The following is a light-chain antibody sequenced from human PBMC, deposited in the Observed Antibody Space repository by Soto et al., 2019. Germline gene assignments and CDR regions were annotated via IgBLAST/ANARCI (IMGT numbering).Light chain of an antibody. J-gene: IGKJ5*01. CDR1: QSVSSN. Sequence: EIVLTQSPGTLSLSPGERSTLSFRASQSVSSNLAWYQQKPGQAPRLLIYDASNRATGIPARFSGSGSGTDFTLTISSLEPEDFAVYYCQQRSNWITFGQGTRLEIK. CDR3: QQRSNWIT. CDR2: DAS. V-gene: IGKV3-11*01.